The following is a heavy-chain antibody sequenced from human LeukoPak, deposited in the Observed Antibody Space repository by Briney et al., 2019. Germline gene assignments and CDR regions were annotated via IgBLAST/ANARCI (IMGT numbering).Heavy chain of an antibody. D-gene: IGHD3-22*01. J-gene: IGHJ4*02. CDR1: GYSFTSYW. CDR2: IYPGDSDT. CDR3: ARLYYYDSSGYYYFDY. Sequence: GESLKISCKGSGYSFTSYWIGWVRQMPGKGLEWMGVIYPGDSDTRYSPSFQGQVTISADKSISTAYLQWSSLKASDTAMYYCARLYYYDSSGYYYFDYWGQGTPVTVSS. V-gene: IGHV5-51*01.